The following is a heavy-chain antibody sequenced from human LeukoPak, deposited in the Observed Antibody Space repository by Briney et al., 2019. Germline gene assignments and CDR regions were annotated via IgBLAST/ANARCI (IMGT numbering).Heavy chain of an antibody. V-gene: IGHV3-21*01. J-gene: IGHJ6*04. Sequence: GGSLRLSCAASGFTFSHYTMNWVRQAPGKGLGWVSSISSSSIYIYYADSVKGRFTISRDNAKNSLYLQMNSLRAEDTAVYYCAELGITMIGGVWGKGTTVTISS. CDR1: GFTFSHYT. D-gene: IGHD3-10*02. CDR2: ISSSSIYI. CDR3: AELGITMIGGV.